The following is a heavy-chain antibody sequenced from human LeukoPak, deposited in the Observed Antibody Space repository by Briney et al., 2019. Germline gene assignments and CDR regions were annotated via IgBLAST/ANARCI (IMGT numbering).Heavy chain of an antibody. J-gene: IGHJ6*02. Sequence: ASVKVSCKASGYTFTSYAMHWVRQAPGQRLEWMGWINAGNGNTKYSQKLQGRVTMTTDTSTSTAYMELRSLRSDDTAVYYCARDRITIFGVVRHLGGMDVWGQGTTVTVSS. V-gene: IGHV1-3*01. CDR1: GYTFTSYA. D-gene: IGHD3-3*01. CDR2: INAGNGNT. CDR3: ARDRITIFGVVRHLGGMDV.